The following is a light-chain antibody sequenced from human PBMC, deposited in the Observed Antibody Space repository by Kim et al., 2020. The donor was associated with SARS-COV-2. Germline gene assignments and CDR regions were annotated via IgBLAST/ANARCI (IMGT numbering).Light chain of an antibody. CDR3: QHYNDYSGT. Sequence: ASVGDRVTITCRASHSISSWLAWYQQKPGKVPNLLIYKASTLETGVPSRFSGSGSGTEFALTISSLQTDDFATYYCQHYNDYSGTFGQGTKVDIK. CDR2: KAS. V-gene: IGKV1-5*03. J-gene: IGKJ1*01. CDR1: HSISSW.